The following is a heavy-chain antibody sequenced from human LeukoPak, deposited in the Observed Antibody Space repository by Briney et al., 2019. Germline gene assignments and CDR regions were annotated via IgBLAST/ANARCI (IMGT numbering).Heavy chain of an antibody. V-gene: IGHV4-34*01. Sequence: SETLSLTCAVYGGSLSGLYWNWIRQTPGKGLEWIGEIDYSGNTNYNPSLKSRVTISIDTSKNQFSLKVMSVTAADTALYYCARPMGYYYYHYIDVWGKGTMVTVSS. CDR3: ARPMGYYYYHYIDV. D-gene: IGHD3-10*01. CDR1: GGSLSGLY. J-gene: IGHJ6*03. CDR2: IDYSGNT.